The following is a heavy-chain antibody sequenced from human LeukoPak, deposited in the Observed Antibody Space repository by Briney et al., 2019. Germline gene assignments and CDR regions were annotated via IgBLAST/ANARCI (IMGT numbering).Heavy chain of an antibody. CDR1: GGSISSYY. D-gene: IGHD5-18*01. V-gene: IGHV4-59*01. CDR3: ARENDRYGRIDY. CDR2: VSYSGST. Sequence: SETLSLTCTVSGGSISSYYWSWVRQPPGKGLEWIGYVSYSGSTDYNPSLKSRVIISIDTSKNQFSLRLSSVTAADAAVYYCARENDRYGRIDYWGQGTQVTVSS. J-gene: IGHJ4*02.